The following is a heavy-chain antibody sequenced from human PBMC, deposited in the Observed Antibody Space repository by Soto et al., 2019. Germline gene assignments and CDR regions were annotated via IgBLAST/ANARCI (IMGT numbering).Heavy chain of an antibody. CDR2: ITYNGDNT. CDR3: ARYIRGPTVFYFDF. D-gene: IGHD5-18*01. J-gene: IGHJ4*02. V-gene: IGHV3-23*01. Sequence: PGGSLRLSCAASGFTFSSYAMTWVRQAPGKGLEWVSVITYNGDNTYYADSVKGHFTISRDNSKDTVHLQMNSLRAEDTAVYYCARYIRGPTVFYFDFWGPGVLVTVSS. CDR1: GFTFSSYA.